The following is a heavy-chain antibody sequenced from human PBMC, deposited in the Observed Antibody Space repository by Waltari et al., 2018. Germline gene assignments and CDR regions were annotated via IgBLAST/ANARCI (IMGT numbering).Heavy chain of an antibody. CDR3: ARADYYDSSGYPYYFDY. Sequence: QVQLVQSGAEVKKPGSSVKVSCKASGGTFSSYAISWVRQAPGPGLEWMGGIIPILGIANYAQKFQGRVTITADKSTSTAYMELSSLRSEDTAVYYCARADYYDSSGYPYYFDYWGQGTLVTVSS. CDR1: GGTFSSYA. CDR2: IIPILGIA. V-gene: IGHV1-69*10. D-gene: IGHD3-22*01. J-gene: IGHJ4*02.